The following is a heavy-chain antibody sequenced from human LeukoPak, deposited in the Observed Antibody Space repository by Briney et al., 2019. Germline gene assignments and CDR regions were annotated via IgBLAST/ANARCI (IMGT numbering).Heavy chain of an antibody. Sequence: PSETLSLTCAVYGVSFSGYYWSWIRQPPGKGLEWIGEINHSGSTNYNPSLKSRVTISVDTSKNQFSLKLSSVTAADTAVYYCARLCPDVGYYYDSSGYTYYFDYWGQGTLVTVSS. CDR3: ARLCPDVGYYYDSSGYTYYFDY. J-gene: IGHJ4*02. D-gene: IGHD3-22*01. V-gene: IGHV4-34*01. CDR2: INHSGST. CDR1: GVSFSGYY.